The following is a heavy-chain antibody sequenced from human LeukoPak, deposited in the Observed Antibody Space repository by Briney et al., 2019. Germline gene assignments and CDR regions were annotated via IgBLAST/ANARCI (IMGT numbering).Heavy chain of an antibody. V-gene: IGHV3-7*01. D-gene: IGHD3-10*01. CDR1: GFTFSSYA. Sequence: QTGGSLRLSCAASGFTFSSYAMHWVRQAPGKGLEWVANIKQDGSEKYYVDSVKGRFTISRDNAKNSLYLQMNSLRAEDTAVYYCATSPVRGSGSYYAINDYWGQGTLVTVSS. J-gene: IGHJ4*02. CDR2: IKQDGSEK. CDR3: ATSPVRGSGSYYAINDY.